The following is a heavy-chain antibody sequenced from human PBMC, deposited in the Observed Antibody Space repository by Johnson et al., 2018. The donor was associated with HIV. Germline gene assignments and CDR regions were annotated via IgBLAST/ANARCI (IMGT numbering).Heavy chain of an antibody. CDR2: IKKDGSEK. Sequence: VHLVESGGGLVQPGGSLRLSCAASGFAFSTYWMSWVRQAPGKGLEWVANIKKDGSEKYYVDSVKGRFTISRDNAKNSLYLQMNSLRAEDTAVYYCARQFRSVGAPDAFDIWGQGTMVTVSS. J-gene: IGHJ3*02. CDR3: ARQFRSVGAPDAFDI. D-gene: IGHD1-26*01. CDR1: GFAFSTYW. V-gene: IGHV3-7*01.